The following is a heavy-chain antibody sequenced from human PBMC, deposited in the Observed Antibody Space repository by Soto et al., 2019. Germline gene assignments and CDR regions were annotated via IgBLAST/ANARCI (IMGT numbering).Heavy chain of an antibody. CDR3: ARDCSSTSCYTPLYGMDV. D-gene: IGHD2-2*02. J-gene: IGHJ6*02. Sequence: PGGSLRLSCAASGFSVSGNYMSWVRQAPGKGLEWVSVIYSDGSTYYADSVKGRFTISRDNSKNTLYLQMNSLRAEDTAVYYCARDCSSTSCYTPLYGMDVWGQGTTVTVSS. CDR2: IYSDGST. V-gene: IGHV3-53*01. CDR1: GFSVSGNY.